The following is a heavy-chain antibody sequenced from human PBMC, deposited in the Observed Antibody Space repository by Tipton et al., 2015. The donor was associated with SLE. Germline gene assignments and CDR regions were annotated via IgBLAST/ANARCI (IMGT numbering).Heavy chain of an antibody. J-gene: IGHJ6*03. Sequence: TLSLTCAVSGGSISSVGYYWSWIRQHPGKGLEWIGDINHSGSTNYNPSLKSRVTISVDTSKNQFSLRLSSVTAADTAVYYCARVPGLERSYYYNYYMDVWGKGPTVTVSS. D-gene: IGHD1-1*01. CDR1: GGSISSVGYY. CDR2: INHSGST. CDR3: ARVPGLERSYYYNYYMDV. V-gene: IGHV4-30-2*01.